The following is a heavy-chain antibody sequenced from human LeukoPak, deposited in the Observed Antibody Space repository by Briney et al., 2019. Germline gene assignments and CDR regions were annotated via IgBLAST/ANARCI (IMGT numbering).Heavy chain of an antibody. CDR2: ISHDGSNY. J-gene: IGHJ6*02. CDR3: TKAAAGSGDYGMDV. Sequence: GGSLRLSCAASGFSFINYGMHWVRQAPGKGLEWVASISHDGSNYYYADSVKGRFTTSRDNSRNTLYLQMNSLKVEDTAVFYCTKAAAGSGDYGMDVWGQGTTVTV. V-gene: IGHV3-30*18. CDR1: GFSFINYG. D-gene: IGHD3-10*01.